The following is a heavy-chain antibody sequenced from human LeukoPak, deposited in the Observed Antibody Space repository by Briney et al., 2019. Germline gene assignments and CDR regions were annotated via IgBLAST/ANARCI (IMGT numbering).Heavy chain of an antibody. V-gene: IGHV3-43*01. CDR3: AKGHIVGAITEFDY. CDR1: GFTFDDYT. D-gene: IGHD1-26*01. Sequence: GGSLRLSCAASGFTFDDYTMHWVRQTPGKGLEWVSLISWDGGSTYYEDSVKGRFTISRDNSKNSLYLQMNSLRTEDTALYYCAKGHIVGAITEFDYWGQGTLVTVSS. CDR2: ISWDGGST. J-gene: IGHJ4*02.